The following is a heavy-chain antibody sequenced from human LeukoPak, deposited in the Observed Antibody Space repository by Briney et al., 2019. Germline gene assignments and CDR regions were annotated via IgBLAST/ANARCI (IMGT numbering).Heavy chain of an antibody. CDR3: ARDALYYYGSWSSDFYYYGMDV. CDR1: GFTFSSYT. J-gene: IGHJ6*02. CDR2: ISSSSSTI. D-gene: IGHD3-10*01. Sequence: GGSLRLSCAASGFTFSSYTMNWVRQAPGKGLEWVSYISSSSSTIYYADSVKGRFTISRDNAKNSLYLQMSSLGGDDTAVYYCARDALYYYGSWSSDFYYYGMDVWGPGTTVTVSS. V-gene: IGHV3-48*04.